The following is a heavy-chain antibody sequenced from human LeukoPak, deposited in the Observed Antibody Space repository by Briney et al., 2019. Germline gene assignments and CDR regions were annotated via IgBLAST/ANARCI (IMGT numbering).Heavy chain of an antibody. V-gene: IGHV3-23*01. Sequence: GGSLRLSCAASGFTFSSYAMSWIRQAPGKGLEWVSAISGSGGSTYYADSVKGRFTISRDNSKNTLYLQMNSLRAEDTAVYYCAKRYQNYDILAGSLFDYWGQGTLVTVSS. CDR2: ISGSGGST. CDR3: AKRYQNYDILAGSLFDY. J-gene: IGHJ4*02. D-gene: IGHD3-9*01. CDR1: GFTFSSYA.